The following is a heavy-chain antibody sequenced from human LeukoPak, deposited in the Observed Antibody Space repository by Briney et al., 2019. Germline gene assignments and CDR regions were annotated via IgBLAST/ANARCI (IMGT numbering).Heavy chain of an antibody. D-gene: IGHD6-19*01. V-gene: IGHV4-59*04. Sequence: PGGSLRLSCTASGFTFDNYGMSWVRQAPGKGLEWIGTIYFSGRTYYNPSLKSRVTMSVDTSKNQFSLRLSSVTAADTAVYYCTRQRGSGHWYFDLWGRGTLVSVSS. CDR2: IYFSGRT. CDR1: GFTFDNYG. CDR3: TRQRGSGHWYFDL. J-gene: IGHJ2*01.